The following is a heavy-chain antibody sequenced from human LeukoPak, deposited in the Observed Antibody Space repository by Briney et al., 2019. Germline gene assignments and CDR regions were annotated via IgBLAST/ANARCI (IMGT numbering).Heavy chain of an antibody. CDR1: GYTFTSYY. CDR3: ARGFGEIVATTVPDYYYYGMDV. Sequence: ASVKVSCKASGYTFTSYYMHWVRQAPGQGLEWMGIINPSGGSTSYAQKFQGRATMTRDTSTSTVHMELSSLRSEDTAVYYCARGFGEIVATTVPDYYYYGMDVWGQGTTVTVSS. D-gene: IGHD5-12*01. V-gene: IGHV1-46*01. J-gene: IGHJ6*02. CDR2: INPSGGST.